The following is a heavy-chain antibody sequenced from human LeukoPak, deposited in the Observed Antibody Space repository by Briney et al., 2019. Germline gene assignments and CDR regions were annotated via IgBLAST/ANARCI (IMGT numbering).Heavy chain of an antibody. J-gene: IGHJ4*02. CDR1: GGSFSGYY. CDR2: INHSGST. Sequence: SETLSLTCAVHGGSFSGYYWSWIRQPPGKGLEWIGEINHSGSTNYNPSLKSRVTISVDTSKNQFSLKLSSVTAADTAVYYCAIGYYDILTGYYKSPFDYWGQGTLVTVSS. V-gene: IGHV4-34*01. D-gene: IGHD3-9*01. CDR3: AIGYYDILTGYYKSPFDY.